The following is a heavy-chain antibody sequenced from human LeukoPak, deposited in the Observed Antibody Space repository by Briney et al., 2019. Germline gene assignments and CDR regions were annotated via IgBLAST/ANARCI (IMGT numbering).Heavy chain of an antibody. V-gene: IGHV1-2*02. D-gene: IGHD6-19*01. CDR1: GYTFTGYY. J-gene: IGHJ5*02. CDR3: SNLSEPGRSGWYYGLWFGP. Sequence: ASVKVSCKASGYTFTGYYMHWVRRAPGQGLEWMGWINPNSGGTNYAQKFQGRVTMTRDTSISTAYMELSRLRSDDTALYYCSNLSEPGRSGWYYGLWFGPWGQGTLVTVSS. CDR2: INPNSGGT.